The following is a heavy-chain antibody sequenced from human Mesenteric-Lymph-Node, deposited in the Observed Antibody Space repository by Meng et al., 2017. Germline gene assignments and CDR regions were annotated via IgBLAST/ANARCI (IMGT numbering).Heavy chain of an antibody. CDR3: TTVELSGLHSPSYYFDY. Sequence: GESLKISCAASGFTFRMDAMSWVRQAPGKGLEWVSGIRGSGSTYYADSVKGRFTISRDNSKNTLYLQMNGLKTEDTALYYCTTVELSGLHSPSYYFDYWGQGTLVTVSS. CDR2: IRGSGST. CDR1: GFTFRMDA. V-gene: IGHV3-23*01. J-gene: IGHJ4*02. D-gene: IGHD2-15*01.